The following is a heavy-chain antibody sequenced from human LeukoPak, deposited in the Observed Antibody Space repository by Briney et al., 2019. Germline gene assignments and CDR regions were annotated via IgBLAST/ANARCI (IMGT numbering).Heavy chain of an antibody. Sequence: GGSLRLSCAASGFTFSSYAMSWVRQAPGKGLEWVSAISGSGGSTYYADSVKGRFTISRDNSKNTLYLQMNSLRAEDTAVYYCAKEGLYYYDSSGKRGDAFDIWGQGTMVTVPS. CDR1: GFTFSSYA. V-gene: IGHV3-23*01. CDR3: AKEGLYYYDSSGKRGDAFDI. D-gene: IGHD3-22*01. J-gene: IGHJ3*02. CDR2: ISGSGGST.